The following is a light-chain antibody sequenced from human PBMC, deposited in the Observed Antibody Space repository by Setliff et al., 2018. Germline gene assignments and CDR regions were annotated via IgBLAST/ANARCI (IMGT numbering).Light chain of an antibody. J-gene: IGKJ2*01. CDR1: QSVSSNY. CDR3: QQYGSSPYT. CDR2: GAS. Sequence: EIVLTQSPGTLSLSSGERATLSCRASQSVSSNYLAWYQQKPGQAPRLLIYGASSRASGIPDRFSGSGSGTDFTLTISRLEPEDFAIYYCQQYGSSPYTFGQGTKWIS. V-gene: IGKV3-20*01.